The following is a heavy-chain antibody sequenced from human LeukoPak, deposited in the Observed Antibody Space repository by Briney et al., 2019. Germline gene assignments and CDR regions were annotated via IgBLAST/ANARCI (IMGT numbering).Heavy chain of an antibody. CDR1: GFTFSGYW. J-gene: IGHJ3*02. Sequence: GGSLRLSCVGSGFTFSGYWMSWVRQTPGKGLEWVAVISYDGNNKYYADSVKGRFTISRDNSKNTLYLQMNSLRVKDTAVYYCAKISGSEQYDAFDIWGQGTMVTVSS. V-gene: IGHV3-30*18. CDR3: AKISGSEQYDAFDI. CDR2: ISYDGNNK. D-gene: IGHD1-26*01.